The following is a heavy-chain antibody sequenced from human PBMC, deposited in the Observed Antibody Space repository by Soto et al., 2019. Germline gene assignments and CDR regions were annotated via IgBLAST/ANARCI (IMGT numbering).Heavy chain of an antibody. V-gene: IGHV6-1*01. J-gene: IGHJ4*02. CDR1: GDSVSSNSAA. D-gene: IGHD3-22*01. Sequence: SQTLSLTCAISGDSVSSNSAAWNWIRQSPSRGHEWLGRTYYRSKWYNDYAVSVKSRITINPDTSKNQCSLQLNSVTPEDTDVYYCARQRAPYYVRSGSLDYWGQGTLVTVSS. CDR3: ARQRAPYYVRSGSLDY. CDR2: TYYRSKWYN.